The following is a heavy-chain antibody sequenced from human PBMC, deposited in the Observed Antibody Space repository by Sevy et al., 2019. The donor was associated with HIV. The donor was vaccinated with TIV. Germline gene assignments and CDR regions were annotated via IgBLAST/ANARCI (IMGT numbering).Heavy chain of an antibody. V-gene: IGHV3-7*01. CDR3: VRAIAAAGSF. J-gene: IGHJ4*02. D-gene: IGHD6-13*01. Sequence: GGSLRLSCAASGFTLNSYWMSWVRQAPGKGLEWVANINQDGSVKYYVDSLKGRFTISRDNARNTVYLRMNSLRAEDTALSYCVRAIAAAGSFWGQGTLVTVSS. CDR1: GFTLNSYW. CDR2: INQDGSVK.